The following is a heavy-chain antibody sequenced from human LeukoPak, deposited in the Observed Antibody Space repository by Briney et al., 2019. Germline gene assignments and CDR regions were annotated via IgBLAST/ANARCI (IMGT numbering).Heavy chain of an antibody. Sequence: GGSLRLSCAASGFTFSSYWMSWVRQAPGKGLEWVANIKQDGSEKYYVDSVKGRFTISRDNAKNSLYLQMNSLRAEDTAVYYCARDSSGYSDAFDIWGQGTMVTVSS. CDR3: ARDSSGYSDAFDI. D-gene: IGHD3-22*01. CDR2: IKQDGSEK. CDR1: GFTFSSYW. J-gene: IGHJ3*02. V-gene: IGHV3-7*01.